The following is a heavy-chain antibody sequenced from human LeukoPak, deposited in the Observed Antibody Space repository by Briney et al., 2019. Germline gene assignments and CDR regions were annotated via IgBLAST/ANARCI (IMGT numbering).Heavy chain of an antibody. CDR1: GFTVSSNY. V-gene: IGHV3-66*01. CDR2: IYSGGST. CDR3: ARGRQLYAFDI. D-gene: IGHD6-6*01. Sequence: PGGSLRLSCAASGFTVSSNYMSWVRQAPGKGLEWVSVIYSGGSTYYADSVKGRFTISRDNSKNTLYLQMNSLRAEDTAVYYCARGRQLYAFDIWGQGTMVTVSS. J-gene: IGHJ3*02.